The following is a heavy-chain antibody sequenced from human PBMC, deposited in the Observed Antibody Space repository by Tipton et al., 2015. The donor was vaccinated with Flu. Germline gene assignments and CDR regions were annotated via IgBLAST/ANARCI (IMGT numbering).Heavy chain of an antibody. CDR3: ARSGDFYLNWFGP. D-gene: IGHD2/OR15-2a*01. CDR1: GGSISSSSHY. CDR2: IYHSGST. J-gene: IGHJ5*02. Sequence: TLSLTCTVSGGSISSSSHYWGWIRQPPGKGLEWIGSIYHSGSTYYNPSLKSRVTISVDTSKNQFSLRLTSVTAADTAVYYCARSGDFYLNWFGPWGQGTLVTVSS. V-gene: IGHV4-39*07.